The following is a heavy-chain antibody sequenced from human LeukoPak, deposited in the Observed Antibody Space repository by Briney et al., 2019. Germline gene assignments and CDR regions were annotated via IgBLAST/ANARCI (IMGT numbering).Heavy chain of an antibody. J-gene: IGHJ4*02. V-gene: IGHV3-23*01. CDR1: GFTFSTYY. D-gene: IGHD3-10*01. CDR2: TSSSDAGT. Sequence: GGSLRLSCAASGFTFSTYYMSWVRQTPGKGLEWVAATSSSDAGTYHADSVRGRFTISRDNFKNTLYLEAISLTAEDTAVYYCAKDDAWLKFGEWSQGTLVTVSS. CDR3: AKDDAWLKFGE.